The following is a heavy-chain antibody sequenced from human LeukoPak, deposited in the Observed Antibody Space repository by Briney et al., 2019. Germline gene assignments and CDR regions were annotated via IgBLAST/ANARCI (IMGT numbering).Heavy chain of an antibody. D-gene: IGHD6-19*01. CDR2: ISYDGSNK. CDR3: AKSAPKSSGWPGFDY. Sequence: GGSLRLSCAASGFTFSSYGMHWVRQTPGKGLEWVAVISYDGSNKYYADSVKGRFTISRDNSKNTLYLQMNSLRAEDTAVYYCAKSAPKSSGWPGFDYWGQGTLVTVSS. CDR1: GFTFSSYG. V-gene: IGHV3-30*18. J-gene: IGHJ4*02.